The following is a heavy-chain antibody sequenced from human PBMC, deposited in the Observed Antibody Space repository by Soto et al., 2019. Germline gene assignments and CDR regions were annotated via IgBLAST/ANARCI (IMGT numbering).Heavy chain of an antibody. D-gene: IGHD3-3*01. V-gene: IGHV3-64*01. J-gene: IGHJ6*02. Sequence: GGSLRLSCAASGFTFSSYAMHWVRQAPGKGLEYVSAISSNGGSTYYANSVKGRFTISRDNSKNTLYLQMNSLRAEDTAVYYCARLVGGVAHPIYYYYGMDVWGQGTTVTVSS. CDR2: ISSNGGST. CDR3: ARLVGGVAHPIYYYYGMDV. CDR1: GFTFSSYA.